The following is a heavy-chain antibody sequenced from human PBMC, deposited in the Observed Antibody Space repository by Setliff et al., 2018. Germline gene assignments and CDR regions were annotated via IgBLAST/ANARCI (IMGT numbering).Heavy chain of an antibody. D-gene: IGHD2-15*01. Sequence: TSETLSLTCTVSGGSISSGGYYWSWIRHHPGKGLEWIGYIYYSGSTNYNPSLKSRVNISVDKSKNQFSLRLSSVTAADTAVYYCAKDSRYCSGGSCSEPDAFDSWGQGTRVAVSS. CDR1: GGSISSGGYY. CDR2: IYYSGST. J-gene: IGHJ3*02. CDR3: AKDSRYCSGGSCSEPDAFDS. V-gene: IGHV4-61*08.